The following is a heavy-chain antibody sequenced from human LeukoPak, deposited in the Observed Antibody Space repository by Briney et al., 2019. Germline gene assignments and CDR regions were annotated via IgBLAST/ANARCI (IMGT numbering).Heavy chain of an antibody. CDR3: AKDLTYSSGFKDY. CDR2: SSSIGGRT. CDR1: GFTFSSYG. Sequence: GGSLRLSCAASGFTFSSYGMNWVRQAPGKGLEWVSGSSSIGGRTYYADSVKGRFTVTRDNSRNTLYLQMNSLRAEDTAVYYCAKDLTYSSGFKDYWGQGTLVTVSS. D-gene: IGHD6-19*01. J-gene: IGHJ4*02. V-gene: IGHV3-23*01.